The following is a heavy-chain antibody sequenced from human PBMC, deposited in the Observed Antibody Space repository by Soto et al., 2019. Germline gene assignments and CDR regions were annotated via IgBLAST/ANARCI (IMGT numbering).Heavy chain of an antibody. CDR3: ARAKLSGYPAYYDMYV. CDR1: GFTFSSYS. J-gene: IGHJ6*04. CDR2: ISSSDRYI. Sequence: EVQLVESGGGLVKPGGSLRLSCAASGFTFSSYSMNWVRQAPGTGLERVSFISSSDRYIYYADSMKGRFTISRDNTRNSLDLQMNRLRDYDTSVYYCARAKLSGYPAYYDMYVCGKGTTVTLAS. V-gene: IGHV3-21*01. D-gene: IGHD5-12*01.